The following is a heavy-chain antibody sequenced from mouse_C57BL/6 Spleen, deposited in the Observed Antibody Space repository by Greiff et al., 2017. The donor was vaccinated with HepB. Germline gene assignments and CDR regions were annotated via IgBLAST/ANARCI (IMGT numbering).Heavy chain of an antibody. CDR2: IWGDGST. D-gene: IGHD1-1*01. CDR1: GFSLTSYG. V-gene: IGHV2-3*01. J-gene: IGHJ4*01. Sequence: QVQLKESGPGLVAPSQCLSITCTVSGFSLTSYGVSWVRQPPGKGLEWLGVIWGDGSTNYHSALVSRLSISKDNSKSQVFIKLNRLQTDDTATYYCAKGYDGSIYPYYYAMDYWGQGTSVTVSS. CDR3: AKGYDGSIYPYYYAMDY.